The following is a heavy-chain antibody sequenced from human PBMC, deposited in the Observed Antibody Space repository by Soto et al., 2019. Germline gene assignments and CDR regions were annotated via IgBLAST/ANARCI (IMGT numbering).Heavy chain of an antibody. D-gene: IGHD5-18*01. J-gene: IGHJ3*02. CDR1: GFTFSSYS. CDR2: ISSSSSYI. Sequence: GGSLRLSCAAYGFTFSSYSMNWVRQAPGKGLEWVSSISSSSSYIYYADSVKGRFTISRDNAKNSLYLQMNSLRAEDTAVYYCARDRPQGYSYGYNAFDIWGQGTMVTVSS. V-gene: IGHV3-21*01. CDR3: ARDRPQGYSYGYNAFDI.